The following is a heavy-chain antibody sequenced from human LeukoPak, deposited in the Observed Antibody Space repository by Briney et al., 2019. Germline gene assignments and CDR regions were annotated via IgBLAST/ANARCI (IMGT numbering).Heavy chain of an antibody. CDR2: IYSGSTT. J-gene: IGHJ4*02. CDR1: GFTVSNNY. V-gene: IGHV3-53*01. D-gene: IGHD3-22*01. CDR3: AKGSRPGSSGYPNLDH. Sequence: PGGSLRLSCAASGFTVSNNYMNWVRQAPGKGLEWVSLIYSGSTTNYADSVKGRFTISRDNSKNTLYLQMSSLRVDDTAVYYCAKGSRPGSSGYPNLDHWGQGTLVTVSS.